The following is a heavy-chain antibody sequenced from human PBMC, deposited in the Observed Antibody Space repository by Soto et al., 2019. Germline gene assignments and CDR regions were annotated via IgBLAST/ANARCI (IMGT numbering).Heavy chain of an antibody. J-gene: IGHJ4*02. D-gene: IGHD6-13*01. CDR2: ISSSGSTI. CDR3: ARDPISSIWYTTTYYFVY. CDR1: GFTFSDYY. Sequence: QVQLVESGGGLVKPGGSLRLSCAASGFTFSDYYMSWIRQAPGKGLERVSYISSSGSTIYYADSVKGRFTISRDNAKNSLYLQMNSQRAEDTAVYYCARDPISSIWYTTTYYFVYWGQGTLVTVSS. V-gene: IGHV3-11*01.